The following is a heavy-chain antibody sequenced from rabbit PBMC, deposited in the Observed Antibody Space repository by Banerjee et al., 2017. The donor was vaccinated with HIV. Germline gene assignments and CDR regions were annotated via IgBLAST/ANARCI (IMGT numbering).Heavy chain of an antibody. CDR1: GFSFSNKYV. J-gene: IGHJ3*01. Sequence: QEQLEESGGDLVKPEGSLTLTCTASGFSFSNKYVMCWVRQAPGKGLEWIACINTSSGNTVYATWAKGRFTISKTSTTVTLQMTSLTAADTATYFCARGIDIGTHLDLWGQGTLVTVS. CDR3: ARGIDIGTHLDL. V-gene: IGHV1S45*01. CDR2: INTSSGNT.